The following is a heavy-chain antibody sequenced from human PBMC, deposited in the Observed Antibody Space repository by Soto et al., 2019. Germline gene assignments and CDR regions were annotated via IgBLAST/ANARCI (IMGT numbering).Heavy chain of an antibody. V-gene: IGHV1-69*06. CDR1: GGALTSYP. D-gene: IGHD1-20*01. CDR2: IDPIVDTS. CDR3: ATYPRPYKWTDI. Sequence: QVRLEQSGAEVKKPGSSVRVSCQATGGALTSYPIHWVRQAPGQGLEWMGVIDPIVDTSNLAENFKTRLTLTADTSTKTVYMDLTSLRSDDTAIYFCATYPRPYKWTDIWGRGTQLTVSS. J-gene: IGHJ4*02.